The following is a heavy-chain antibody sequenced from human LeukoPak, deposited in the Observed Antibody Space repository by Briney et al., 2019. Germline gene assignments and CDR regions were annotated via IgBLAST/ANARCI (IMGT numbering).Heavy chain of an antibody. V-gene: IGHV4-34*01. Sequence: PSETLSLTCAVYGGSFSGYYWSWICQPPGKGLEWIGEINHSGSTNYNPSLKSRVTISVDTSKNQFSLKLSSVTAADTAVYYCARGKRVVVVPAAIRRERGRNWFDPWGQGTLVTVSS. CDR2: INHSGST. CDR3: ARGKRVVVVPAAIRRERGRNWFDP. D-gene: IGHD2-2*02. CDR1: GGSFSGYY. J-gene: IGHJ5*02.